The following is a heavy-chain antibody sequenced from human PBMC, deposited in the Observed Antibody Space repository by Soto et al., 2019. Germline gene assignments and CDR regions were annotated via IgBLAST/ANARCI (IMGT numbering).Heavy chain of an antibody. Sequence: SETLSLTCTVSGGSISSGGYYWSWIRQHPGKGLEWIGYIYYSGSTYYNPSLKSRVTISVDTSKNQFSLKLSSVTAADTAVYYCARELLFYDSDGFSWDDAFDIWGQGTMVTASS. CDR1: GGSISSGGYY. D-gene: IGHD3-22*01. CDR2: IYYSGST. J-gene: IGHJ3*02. CDR3: ARELLFYDSDGFSWDDAFDI. V-gene: IGHV4-31*03.